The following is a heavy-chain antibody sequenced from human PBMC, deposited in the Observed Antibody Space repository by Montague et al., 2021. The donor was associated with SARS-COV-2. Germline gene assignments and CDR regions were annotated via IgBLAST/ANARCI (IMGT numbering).Heavy chain of an antibody. J-gene: IGHJ5*02. CDR1: GGSISSYY. V-gene: IGHV4-59*13. D-gene: IGHD1-20*01. CDR2: IFHNGIT. CDR3: ARTGYNWNDWFDP. Sequence: SETLSLTCSVSGGSISSYYWSWDRKSQRKGLGRIGYIFHNGITDNNSTLNSRVTISVDLSKNQISLQLNSVTVADSAVYYCARTGYNWNDWFDPWGQGTLVHVPS.